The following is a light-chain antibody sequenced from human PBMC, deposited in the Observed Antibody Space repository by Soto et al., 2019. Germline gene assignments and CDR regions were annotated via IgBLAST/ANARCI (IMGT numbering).Light chain of an antibody. CDR3: QFYGGSPPRGT. V-gene: IGKV3-20*01. Sequence: EVVLTQSPGTLYLSPGARDTLSCRASQSVNDNHLAWYHQKGRQAPRHLIYGASTRATGVPERFRGSGFGTVYSLAIYRLDPEDFAMYSWQFYGGSPPRGTFGSRTTVEI. J-gene: IGKJ3*01. CDR1: QSVNDNH. CDR2: GAS.